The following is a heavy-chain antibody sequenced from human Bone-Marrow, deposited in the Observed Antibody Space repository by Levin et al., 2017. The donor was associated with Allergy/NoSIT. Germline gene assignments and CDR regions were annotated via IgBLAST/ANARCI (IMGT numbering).Heavy chain of an antibody. Sequence: SETLSLTCAVYGGSFSGYYWSWIRQPPGKGLEWIGEINHSGSTNYNPSLKSRVTISVDTSKNQFSLKLSSVTAADTAVYYCARGGYFDYWGQGTLVTVSS. CDR2: INHSGST. CDR1: GGSFSGYY. V-gene: IGHV4-34*01. J-gene: IGHJ4*02. CDR3: ARGGYFDY.